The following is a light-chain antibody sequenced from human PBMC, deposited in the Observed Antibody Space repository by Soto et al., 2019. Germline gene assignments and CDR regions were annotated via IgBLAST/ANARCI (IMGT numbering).Light chain of an antibody. V-gene: IGLV1-51*01. Sequence: QPVLTQPPSVSAAPGQKVTISCSGSSSNIGNNYVSAYQQLPGTAPKFLIYDDYKRPSGIPDRFSGSKSGTSATLVITGLQTGDEADYYCGTWDTSLYTVVFGGGTKLTVL. CDR2: DDY. J-gene: IGLJ2*01. CDR3: GTWDTSLYTVV. CDR1: SSNIGNNY.